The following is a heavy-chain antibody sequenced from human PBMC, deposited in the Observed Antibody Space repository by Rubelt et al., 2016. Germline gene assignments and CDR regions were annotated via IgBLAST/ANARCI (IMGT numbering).Heavy chain of an antibody. CDR1: GGSISNDS. CDR2: IYYSGST. Sequence: QVQLQESGPRLVKPSETLSLTCIVSGGSISNDSWSWIRQPPGKGLEWIGHIYYSGSTNYNPPLKRRVTISVDTSKNQFSLKLSSVTAADTAVYYCARGRYCTDGICYGRDYYGMDVWGQGTTVTVSS. CDR3: ARGRYCTDGICYGRDYYGMDV. D-gene: IGHD2-8*01. V-gene: IGHV4-59*01. J-gene: IGHJ6*02.